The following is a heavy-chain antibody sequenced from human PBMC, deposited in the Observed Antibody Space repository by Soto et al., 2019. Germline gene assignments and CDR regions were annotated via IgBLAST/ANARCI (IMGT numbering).Heavy chain of an antibody. Sequence: EVQLVESGGGLVKPGGSLRLSCAVSGFTFISHTLNWVRQAPGKGLEWVSSISGSGSPYYADSVKGRFTISRDNAQNSLYLQMSRLRAEDTDVYYCSREVQPVFRLQYDYWGQGTLVTVSS. V-gene: IGHV3-21*04. J-gene: IGHJ4*02. CDR1: GFTFISHT. CDR3: SREVQPVFRLQYDY. CDR2: ISGSGSP. D-gene: IGHD2-15*01.